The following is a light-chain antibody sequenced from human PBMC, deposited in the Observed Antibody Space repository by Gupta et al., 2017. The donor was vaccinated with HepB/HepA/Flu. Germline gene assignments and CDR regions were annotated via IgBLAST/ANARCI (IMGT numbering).Light chain of an antibody. J-gene: IGKJ2*01. Sequence: LSPSSLSASIGDRITNTCRASQSINIYLHWYQQTPGNAPKLLIYAASTLQTGVPSRFSGSGSGTDFTLTISSLQPEDFATYYCQQSDTTPYTFGQGTKVAVK. CDR2: AAS. V-gene: IGKV1-39*01. CDR1: QSINIY. CDR3: QQSDTTPYT.